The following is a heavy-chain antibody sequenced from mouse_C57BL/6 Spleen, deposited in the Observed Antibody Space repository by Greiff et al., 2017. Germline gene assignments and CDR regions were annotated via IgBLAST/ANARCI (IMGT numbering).Heavy chain of an antibody. Sequence: VQLKESGPGLAKPSQTLSLPCSVTGYSITSDYWTWIRKFPGNKLEYIGYISYSGSTYYNPSLKSRISITRDTSKNQYYLQLNSVTTEDTATYYCARGRAGTRYFDYWGQGTTLTVAS. CDR1: GYSITSDY. J-gene: IGHJ2*01. CDR3: ARGRAGTRYFDY. V-gene: IGHV3-8*01. CDR2: ISYSGST. D-gene: IGHD3-3*01.